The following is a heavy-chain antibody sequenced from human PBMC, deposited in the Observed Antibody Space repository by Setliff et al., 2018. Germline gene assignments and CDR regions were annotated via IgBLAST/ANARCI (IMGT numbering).Heavy chain of an antibody. CDR3: ATFIRPGYYYGSGSYSD. J-gene: IGHJ4*02. V-gene: IGHV1-2*02. CDR2: INPNSGGT. D-gene: IGHD3-10*01. Sequence: GASVKVSCKAYGYTFSRNYITWVRQAPGRGLEWMGWINPNSGGTNYAQKFQGRVTRTRDTSISTAYMELSRLRSDDTAVYYCATFIRPGYYYGSGSYSDWGQGTLVTVSS. CDR1: GYTFSRNY.